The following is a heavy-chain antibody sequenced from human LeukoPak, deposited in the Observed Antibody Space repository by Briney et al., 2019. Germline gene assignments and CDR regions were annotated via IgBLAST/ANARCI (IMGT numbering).Heavy chain of an antibody. CDR1: GFTFSSYG. D-gene: IGHD3-10*01. CDR2: ISYDGSNK. CDR3: AKDSYVR. V-gene: IGHV3-30*18. Sequence: GGSLRLSCAASGFTFSSYGMHWVRQAPGKGLEWVAVISYDGSNKYYADSVKGRFTISRDNSKNTLYLQMNSLRAEDTAVYYCAKDSYVRWGQGTLVTVSS. J-gene: IGHJ4*02.